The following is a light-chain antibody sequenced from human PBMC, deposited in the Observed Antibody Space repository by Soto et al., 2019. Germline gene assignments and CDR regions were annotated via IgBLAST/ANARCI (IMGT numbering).Light chain of an antibody. CDR1: SGNIASNY. J-gene: IGLJ3*02. CDR3: QSYGSGIPGV. CDR2: EDN. V-gene: IGLV6-57*04. Sequence: NFMLTQPHSVSESPGKTVTISCTRSSGNIASNYVQWYQQRPGSAPTTVIYEDNLRPSGVPDRFSGSIDRSSNSASLTISGLKTEDEADYFCQSYGSGIPGVFGGGTKLTVL.